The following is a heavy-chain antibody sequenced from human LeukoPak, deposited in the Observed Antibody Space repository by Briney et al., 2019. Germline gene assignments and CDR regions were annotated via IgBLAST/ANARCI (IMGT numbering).Heavy chain of an antibody. D-gene: IGHD3-22*01. CDR1: GFTFSSYA. V-gene: IGHV3-30-3*01. J-gene: IGHJ4*02. CDR3: AKELDSSGYFDY. Sequence: GGSLRLSCAASGFTFSSYAIHWVRQAPGKGLEWVAVIAYDGGNKYYADSVKGRFTISRDNSKNTLYLQMNSLRAEDTAVYYCAKELDSSGYFDYWGQGTLVTVSS. CDR2: IAYDGGNK.